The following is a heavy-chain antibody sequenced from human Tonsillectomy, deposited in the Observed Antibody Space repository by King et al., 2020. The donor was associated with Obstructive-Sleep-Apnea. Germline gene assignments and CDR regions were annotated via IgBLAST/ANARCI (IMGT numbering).Heavy chain of an antibody. V-gene: IGHV2-26*01. CDR1: GFSLSNARMG. J-gene: IGHJ4*02. CDR3: ARTLPTIAVAGTFDY. Sequence: VTLKESGPVLVKPTETLTLTCTVSGFSLSNARMGVSWIRQPPGKALEWLAPIFSNDEKSYSTSLKSRLTISKDTSKNQVVLTMTNMDPVDTATYYCARTLPTIAVAGTFDYWGQGTLVTVSS. CDR2: IFSNDEK. D-gene: IGHD6-19*01.